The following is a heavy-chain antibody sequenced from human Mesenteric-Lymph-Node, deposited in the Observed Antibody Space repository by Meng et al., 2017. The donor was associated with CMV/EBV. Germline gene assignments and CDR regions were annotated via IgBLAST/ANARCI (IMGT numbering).Heavy chain of an antibody. D-gene: IGHD6-13*01. Sequence: CAASGFTFSDYYMSWIRQAPGKGLEWVSYISSSGSTIYYADSVKGRFTISRDNAKNSLYLQMNSLRAEDTAVYYCARYDSSWWYLDLWGRGTLVTVSS. V-gene: IGHV3-11*01. CDR1: GFTFSDYY. CDR3: ARYDSSWWYLDL. J-gene: IGHJ2*01. CDR2: ISSSGSTI.